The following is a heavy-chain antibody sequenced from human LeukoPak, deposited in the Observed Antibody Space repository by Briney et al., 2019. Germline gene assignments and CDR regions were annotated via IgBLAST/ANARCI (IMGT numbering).Heavy chain of an antibody. CDR2: IYYSGST. D-gene: IGHD6-13*01. J-gene: IGHJ4*02. CDR3: ARQKTYSSSWYNY. CDR1: GGSISSGDYY. V-gene: IGHV4-30-4*01. Sequence: SETLSLTCTVSGGSISSGDYYWSWIRQPPGKGLEWIGYIYYSGSTYYNPSLKSRVTISVDTSKNQFSLKLSSVTAADTAVYYCARQKTYSSSWYNYWGQGTLVTVSS.